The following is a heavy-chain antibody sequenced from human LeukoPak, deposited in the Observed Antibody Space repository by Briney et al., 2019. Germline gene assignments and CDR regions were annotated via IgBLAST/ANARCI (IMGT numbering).Heavy chain of an antibody. V-gene: IGHV3-74*01. CDR1: GFTFSTYW. J-gene: IGHJ3*02. Sequence: GGSLRLSCAASGFTFSTYWVHWVRQAPGKGPAWVSRITSDGSSTSYADSVKGRFTISRDNTKNTLYLQMKSLRAEDTAVYYCARAVRTYDSSGDYLDAFDIWGQGTMVTVSS. CDR2: ITSDGSST. D-gene: IGHD3-22*01. CDR3: ARAVRTYDSSGDYLDAFDI.